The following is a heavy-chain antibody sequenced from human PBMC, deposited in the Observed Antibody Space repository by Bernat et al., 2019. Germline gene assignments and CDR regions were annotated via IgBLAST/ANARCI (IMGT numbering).Heavy chain of an antibody. CDR3: ARCQLRYFDWFPEGAFDY. CDR1: GFTFSSYG. V-gene: IGHV3-33*01. D-gene: IGHD3-9*01. CDR2: IWYDGSNK. Sequence: QVQLVESGGGVVQPGRSLRLSCAASGFTFSSYGMHWVRQAPGKGLEWVAVIWYDGSNKYYADSVKGRFTISRDNSKNTLYLQMNSLRAEDTAVYYCARCQLRYFDWFPEGAFDYWGQGTLVTVSS. J-gene: IGHJ4*02.